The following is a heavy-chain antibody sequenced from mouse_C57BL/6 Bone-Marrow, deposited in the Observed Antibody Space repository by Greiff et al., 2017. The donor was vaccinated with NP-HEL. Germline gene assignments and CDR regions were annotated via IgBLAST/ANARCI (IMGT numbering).Heavy chain of an antibody. CDR3: ARSSYDYEAMDY. Sequence: VQLKQSGPVLVKPGASVKMSCKASGYTFTDYYMNWVKQSHGKSLEWIGVINPYNGGTSYNQKFKGKATLTVDKSSSTAYMELNSLTSEDSAVYYCARSSYDYEAMDYWGQGTSVTVSS. CDR1: GYTFTDYY. V-gene: IGHV1-19*01. CDR2: INPYNGGT. D-gene: IGHD1-1*01. J-gene: IGHJ4*01.